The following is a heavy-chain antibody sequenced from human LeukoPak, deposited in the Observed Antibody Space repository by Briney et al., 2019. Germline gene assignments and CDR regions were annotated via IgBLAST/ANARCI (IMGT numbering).Heavy chain of an antibody. CDR1: GGSISSGGYY. Sequence: PSETLSLTCTVSGGSISSGGYYWSWIRQHPGKGLEWIGYIYYSGSTYYNPSLKSRVTISVDTSKNQFSLKLSSVTAADTAVYYCARADKSSNSVWFDPWGQGTLVTVSS. V-gene: IGHV4-31*03. CDR2: IYYSGST. J-gene: IGHJ5*02. CDR3: ARADKSSNSVWFDP. D-gene: IGHD4-23*01.